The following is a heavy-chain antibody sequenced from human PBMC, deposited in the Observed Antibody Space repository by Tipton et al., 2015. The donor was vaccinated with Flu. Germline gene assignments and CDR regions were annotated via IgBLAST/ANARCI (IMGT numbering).Heavy chain of an antibody. CDR2: IYPSDSNT. V-gene: IGHV5-51*01. Sequence: MQLVQSGAEVKKPGESLKISCQGSGYSFTNYWIGWVRQMPGKGPEWMGIIYPSDSNTKYSPSFQGQVTISADKSISTAYLQWSSLGASDPAMYYCVRYYSATYGTYFGMDVWGQGTTVSVSS. CDR3: VRYYSATYGTYFGMDV. J-gene: IGHJ6*02. D-gene: IGHD1-26*01. CDR1: GYSFTNYW.